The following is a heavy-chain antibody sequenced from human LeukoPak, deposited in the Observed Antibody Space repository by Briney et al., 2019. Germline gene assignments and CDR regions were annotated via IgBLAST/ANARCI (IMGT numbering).Heavy chain of an antibody. CDR3: ARGPSPYGGDNWFDP. D-gene: IGHD4-23*01. CDR2: IYYSGST. Sequence: SETLSLTCTVSGGSISSYYWSWIRQPPGKGLEWIGYIYYSGSTNYNPSLKSRVTISVDTSKNQFSPKLSSVTAADTAVYYCARGPSPYGGDNWFDPWGQGTLVTVSS. J-gene: IGHJ5*02. V-gene: IGHV4-59*01. CDR1: GGSISSYY.